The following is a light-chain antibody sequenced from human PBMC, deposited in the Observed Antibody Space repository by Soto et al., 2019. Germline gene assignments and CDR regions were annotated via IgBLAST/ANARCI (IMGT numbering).Light chain of an antibody. V-gene: IGKV3-15*01. CDR1: QSVSSS. CDR3: QQCYNWPLT. CDR2: GAS. Sequence: EIVMTQSPATLSVSPGERATLSCRASQSVSSSLAWYQQKPGQAPRLLIYGASTRATGVPARFSGSGSGTEFALTISSLPSEDFAVYYCQQCYNWPLTFGGGTKVEIE. J-gene: IGKJ4*01.